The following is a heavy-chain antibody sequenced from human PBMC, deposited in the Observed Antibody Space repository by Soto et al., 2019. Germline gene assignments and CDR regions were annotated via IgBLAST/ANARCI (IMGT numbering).Heavy chain of an antibody. D-gene: IGHD3-3*01. V-gene: IGHV1-69*01. J-gene: IGHJ4*02. CDR3: ERQPNFWSSYCQGDRVAAFDF. CDR2: IIPIFGTA. CDR1: GGTFSSYA. Sequence: QVQLVQSGAEVKKPGSSLKVSCKASGGTFSSYAISWVRQAPGQGLEWMGGIIPIFGTANYEQKFQGRVTITADESASTAYLALSSMRSEDTVVYYCERQPNFWSSYCQGDRVAAFDFLGQGTLVTVSS.